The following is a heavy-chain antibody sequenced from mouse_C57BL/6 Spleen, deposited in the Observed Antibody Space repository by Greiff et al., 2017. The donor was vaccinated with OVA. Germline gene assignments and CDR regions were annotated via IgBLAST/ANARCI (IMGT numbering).Heavy chain of an antibody. Sequence: QVQLQQSGAELARPGASVKLSCKASGYTFTSYGISWVKQRTGQGLEWIGEIYPRSGNTYYNEKFKGKATLTADKSSSTAYMELRSLTSEDSAVYFCAREGSTMFTPEAGLAYWGQGILV. J-gene: IGHJ3*01. V-gene: IGHV1-81*01. CDR1: GYTFTSYG. D-gene: IGHD2-2*01. CDR2: IYPRSGNT. CDR3: AREGSTMFTPEAGLAY.